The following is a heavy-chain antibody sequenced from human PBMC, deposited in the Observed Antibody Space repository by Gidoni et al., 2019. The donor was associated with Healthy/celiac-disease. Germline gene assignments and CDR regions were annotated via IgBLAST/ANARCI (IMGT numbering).Heavy chain of an antibody. CDR2: IIPIFGTA. Sequence: QVQLVQSGAEVKKPGSSVKVSCKASGGTFSSYAISWVRQAPGQGFEWMGGIIPIFGTANYAQKFQGRVTITADESTSTAYMELSSLRSEDTAVYYCARDTKGEVVVAAGGGYYYYGMDVWGQGTTVTVSS. V-gene: IGHV1-69*01. CDR1: GGTFSSYA. CDR3: ARDTKGEVVVAAGGGYYYYGMDV. J-gene: IGHJ6*02. D-gene: IGHD2-15*01.